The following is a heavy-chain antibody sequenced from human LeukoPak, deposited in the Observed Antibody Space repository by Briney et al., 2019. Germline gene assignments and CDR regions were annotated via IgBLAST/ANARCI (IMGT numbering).Heavy chain of an antibody. D-gene: IGHD6-13*01. Sequence: GGSLRLSCAASGFTFSNYWMSWVRQAPGKGLEWVANIKEDGSEKYYVDSVKGRFTISRDNARNSLYLQINSLRAEDTAVYYCASGRQLGYWGQGTLVTVSS. V-gene: IGHV3-7*01. CDR1: GFTFSNYW. J-gene: IGHJ4*02. CDR2: IKEDGSEK. CDR3: ASGRQLGY.